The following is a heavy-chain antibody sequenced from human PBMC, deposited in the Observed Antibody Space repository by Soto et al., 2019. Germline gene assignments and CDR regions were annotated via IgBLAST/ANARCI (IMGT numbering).Heavy chain of an antibody. CDR1: GFTFSNAW. D-gene: IGHD3-9*01. Sequence: EVQLVESGGGLVKPGGSLRLSCAASGFTFSNAWMSWVRQAPGKGLEWVGRIKSKTDGGTTDYAAPVKGRFTISRDDSKNTLYLQMNSLKTEDTAVYYFTTGSILTGYKGGDTVWFDPWGQGTLVTVSS. V-gene: IGHV3-15*01. J-gene: IGHJ5*02. CDR3: TTGSILTGYKGGDTVWFDP. CDR2: IKSKTDGGTT.